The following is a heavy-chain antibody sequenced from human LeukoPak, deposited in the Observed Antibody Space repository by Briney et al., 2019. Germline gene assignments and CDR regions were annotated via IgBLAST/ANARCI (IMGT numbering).Heavy chain of an antibody. J-gene: IGHJ4*02. D-gene: IGHD6-19*01. Sequence: GGSLRLSCAASGFTVSSSYMYWVRQAPGKGLEWVSFFYRGDSTYYAESVRGRFTISRDNSKNTLYLLMNSLIPEDTAVYYCARLPPGQWLLLDYWGQGTLVTVSS. CDR3: ARLPPGQWLLLDY. V-gene: IGHV3-53*01. CDR2: FYRGDST. CDR1: GFTVSSSY.